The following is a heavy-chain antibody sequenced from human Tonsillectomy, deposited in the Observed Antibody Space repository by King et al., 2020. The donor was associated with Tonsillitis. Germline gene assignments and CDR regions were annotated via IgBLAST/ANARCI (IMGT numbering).Heavy chain of an antibody. D-gene: IGHD3-10*01. Sequence: VQLVESGGGLVQPGRSLRLSCTASGFTFGDYAISWFRQAPGKGLEWVGFIRSKAYGGTTEYAASVKGRFTISRDDSKSIAYLQMNSLKTEDTAVYYCTRFHALWGFYYWGQGTLVTVSS. J-gene: IGHJ4*02. CDR1: GFTFGDYA. CDR2: IRSKAYGGTT. CDR3: TRFHALWGFYY. V-gene: IGHV3-49*03.